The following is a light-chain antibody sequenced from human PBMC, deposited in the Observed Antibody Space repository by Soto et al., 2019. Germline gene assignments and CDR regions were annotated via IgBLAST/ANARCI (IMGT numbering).Light chain of an antibody. CDR3: QQYDTSPHT. V-gene: IGKV3-20*01. J-gene: IGKJ4*01. CDR2: GAS. Sequence: EIVLTQSPGTLSLSPGERATLSCRASQYVSRSYLAWYQQKPGQGPRLLIHGASSRATGIPDRFSGSESGTDFTLTISRLEPEDFAVYYCQQYDTSPHTFGGGTKVEIK. CDR1: QYVSRSY.